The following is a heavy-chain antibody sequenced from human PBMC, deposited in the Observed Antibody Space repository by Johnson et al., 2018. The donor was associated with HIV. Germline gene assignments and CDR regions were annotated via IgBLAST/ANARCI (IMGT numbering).Heavy chain of an antibody. J-gene: IGHJ3*02. CDR1: GFTFRSYA. V-gene: IGHV3-30-3*01. CDR3: AKDIMPGSSSWVLPLDAFDI. CDR2: ISYDGSHK. Sequence: QVQLVESGGGVVQPGRSLRLSCAASGFTFRSYAMHWVRQAPGKGLEWVALISYDGSHKFYADSVKGRFTISRDNSKNTLYLQMNSLRAEDTAVYYCAKDIMPGSSSWVLPLDAFDIWGQGTMVTVSS. D-gene: IGHD6-13*01.